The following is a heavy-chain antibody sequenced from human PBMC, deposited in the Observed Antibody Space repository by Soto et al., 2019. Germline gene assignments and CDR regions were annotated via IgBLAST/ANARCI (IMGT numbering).Heavy chain of an antibody. CDR1: GGTFSSYA. J-gene: IGHJ4*02. CDR3: AREGEYSTGWYSLDY. D-gene: IGHD6-19*01. V-gene: IGHV1-69*01. Sequence: QVQLVQSGAEVKKPGSSVKVSCKASGGTFSSYAFSWVRQAPGQGLEWMGGIIPVFNTTNYAQKFQGRVTIIADESTGTAYMELSSLRSEDTAVYYCAREGEYSTGWYSLDYWCQGTVVTVSS. CDR2: IIPVFNTT.